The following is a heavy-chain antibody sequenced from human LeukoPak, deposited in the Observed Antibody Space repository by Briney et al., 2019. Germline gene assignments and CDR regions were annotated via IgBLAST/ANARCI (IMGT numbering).Heavy chain of an antibody. V-gene: IGHV4-4*07. CDR2: IHTSGNT. CDR3: AREGGQWPTYYYYMDV. Sequence: SETLSLTCTASGCSISTYYWSWIRQSAGKGLEWIGRIHTSGNTDYIPSLKSRVTMSVDTSKNQFSLKLSSVTAADTAIYYCAREGGQWPTYYYYMDVWGKGTTVTVSS. D-gene: IGHD6-19*01. CDR1: GCSISTYY. J-gene: IGHJ6*03.